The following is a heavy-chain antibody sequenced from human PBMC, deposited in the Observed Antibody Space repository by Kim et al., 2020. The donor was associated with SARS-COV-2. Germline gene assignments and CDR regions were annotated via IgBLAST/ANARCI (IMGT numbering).Heavy chain of an antibody. D-gene: IGHD6-13*01. V-gene: IGHV4-34*01. J-gene: IGHJ4*02. CDR3: ARGLRTAAAASAYFDY. Sequence: QKSRVTISVATSKNQFSLKLSSVTAADTAMYYCARGLRTAAAASAYFDYWGQGTLVTVSS.